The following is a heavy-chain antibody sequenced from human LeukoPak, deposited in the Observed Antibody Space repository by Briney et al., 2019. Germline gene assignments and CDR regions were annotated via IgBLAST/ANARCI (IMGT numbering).Heavy chain of an antibody. J-gene: IGHJ3*01. D-gene: IGHD1-1*01. CDR2: ISGDTTYI. CDR3: ARRGTDASFSFFDV. CDR1: GFTFSSNG. Sequence: GGSLRLSCAASGFTFSSNGMHWVRQIPGERPEWVSSISGDTTYIYYADSIRGRFTISRDNTNTSLFLQMNSLRAEDTATYFCARRGTDASFSFFDVWGQGTMVTVSS. V-gene: IGHV3-21*01.